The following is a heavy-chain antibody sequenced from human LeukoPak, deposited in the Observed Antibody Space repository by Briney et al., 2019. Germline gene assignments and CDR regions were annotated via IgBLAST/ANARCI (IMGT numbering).Heavy chain of an antibody. D-gene: IGHD4-17*01. CDR1: GDSISGFH. CDR3: AGTVTRDFDY. Sequence: TETLSLTCTVSGDSISGFHWSWIRQPPGKGLEWIGYIYYSGSTNYNPSLKSRVTISVDTSKNQFSLKLSSVTAADTAVYYCAGTVTRDFDYWGQGTLVTVSS. CDR2: IYYSGST. J-gene: IGHJ4*02. V-gene: IGHV4-59*12.